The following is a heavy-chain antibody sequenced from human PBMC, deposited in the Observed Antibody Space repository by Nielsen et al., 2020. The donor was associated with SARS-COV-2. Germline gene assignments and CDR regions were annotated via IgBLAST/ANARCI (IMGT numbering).Heavy chain of an antibody. CDR3: ARCEIAAAAIWFDP. CDR2: IYPDDSDM. J-gene: IGHJ5*02. D-gene: IGHD6-13*01. CDR1: GYNFADYW. V-gene: IGHV5-51*01. Sequence: GESLKISCKGSGYNFADYWIGWVRQMPGKGLEWMAIIYPDDSDMIYSPSFEGQVAISADKSISTAYLQWNSLRASDTAIYYCARCEIAAAAIWFDPWGQGTLVTVSS.